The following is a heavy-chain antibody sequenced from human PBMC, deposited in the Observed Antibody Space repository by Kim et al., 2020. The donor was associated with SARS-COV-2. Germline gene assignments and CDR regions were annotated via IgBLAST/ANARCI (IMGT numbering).Heavy chain of an antibody. V-gene: IGHV3-48*02. Sequence: GRFTTSRDNAKNSLYLQMNSLRDEDTAVYYCARDPTYDFWSGYSRSFDYWGQGTLVTVSS. J-gene: IGHJ4*02. D-gene: IGHD3-3*01. CDR3: ARDPTYDFWSGYSRSFDY.